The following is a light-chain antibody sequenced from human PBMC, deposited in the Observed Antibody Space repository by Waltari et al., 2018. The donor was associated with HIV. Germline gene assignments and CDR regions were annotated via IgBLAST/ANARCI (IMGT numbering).Light chain of an antibody. CDR3: QQYHSIPWT. J-gene: IGKJ1*01. CDR2: WAS. Sequence: DIVMTQSPDSLAVSLGERATINCKSSQSVLHRSRNLNHVAWYQHKPGQSPRLLIYWASTRESGVPDRFSGSGSGTDFTLTISSLQAEDVAVYYCQQYHSIPWTFGHGTKVEIK. V-gene: IGKV4-1*01. CDR1: QSVLHRSRNLNH.